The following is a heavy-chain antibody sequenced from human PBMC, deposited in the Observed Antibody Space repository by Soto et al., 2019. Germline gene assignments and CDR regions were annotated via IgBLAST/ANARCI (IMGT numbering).Heavy chain of an antibody. CDR2: IWYDGSNK. Sequence: GGSLRLSCAASGFTFSSYGMHWVRQAPGKGLEWVAVIWYDGSNKYYADSVKGRFTISRDNSKNTLYLQMNSLRAEDTAVYYCARDPERWLQLAYYFDYWGQGTLVTVSS. D-gene: IGHD5-12*01. J-gene: IGHJ4*02. CDR3: ARDPERWLQLAYYFDY. V-gene: IGHV3-33*01. CDR1: GFTFSSYG.